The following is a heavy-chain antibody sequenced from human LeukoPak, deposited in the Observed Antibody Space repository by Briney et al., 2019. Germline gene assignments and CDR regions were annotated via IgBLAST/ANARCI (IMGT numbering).Heavy chain of an antibody. CDR2: IWYDGSNK. D-gene: IGHD3-22*01. CDR3: ARGLYERSGYYVTPDY. CDR1: GFTFSSDG. J-gene: IGHJ4*02. V-gene: IGHV3-33*01. Sequence: PGGSLRLSCAASGFTFSSDGMHCVRQAPGKGLEWVAVIWYDGSNKYYADSVKGRFTISRDNSKNTLYLQMNSLRAEDTAVYYCARGLYERSGYYVTPDYWGQGTLVTVSS.